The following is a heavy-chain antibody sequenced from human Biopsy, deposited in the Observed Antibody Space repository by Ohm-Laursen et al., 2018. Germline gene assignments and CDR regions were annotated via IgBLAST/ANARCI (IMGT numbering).Heavy chain of an antibody. CDR2: ITTDSGRI. D-gene: IGHD4-23*01. CDR1: GFTLSDG. V-gene: IGHV3-23*01. Sequence: SLRLSCAASGFTLSDGMTWVRQAPGKGLEWLSSITTDSGRIFYADSVRGRFTISRDNSKNTLYLQMNSLRAEDSAIYYCAKDRGGGTVAPNVLDSWGQGTLVTVSS. J-gene: IGHJ4*02. CDR3: AKDRGGGTVAPNVLDS.